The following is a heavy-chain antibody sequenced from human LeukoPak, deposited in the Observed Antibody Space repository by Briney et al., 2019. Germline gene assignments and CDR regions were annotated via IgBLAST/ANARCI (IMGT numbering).Heavy chain of an antibody. CDR2: INHSGST. CDR3: ARGRGAAMVRQWFFDL. J-gene: IGHJ2*01. D-gene: IGHD5-18*01. V-gene: IGHV4-39*07. Sequence: PSETLSLTCTVSGGSISSSSYYWSWLRQPPGKGLEWIGEINHSGSTNYNPSLKSRVTISADTSKNQFSLKLSSVTAADTAVYYCARGRGAAMVRQWFFDLWGRGTLVTVSS. CDR1: GGSISSSSYY.